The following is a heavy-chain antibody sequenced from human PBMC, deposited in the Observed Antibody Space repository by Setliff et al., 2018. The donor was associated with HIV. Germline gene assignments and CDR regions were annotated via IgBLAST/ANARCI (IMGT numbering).Heavy chain of an antibody. D-gene: IGHD6-13*01. Sequence: GYTFTSYGISWVRQAPGQGLEWMGWISAYNGNTNYAQKLQGRVTMTTDTSTSTAYMELRSLRSDDTAVYYCARVGGSSSWSYYYYYMDVWGKGTTVTVSS. V-gene: IGHV1-18*01. CDR1: GYTFTSYG. CDR3: ARVGGSSSWSYYYYYMDV. CDR2: ISAYNGNT. J-gene: IGHJ6*03.